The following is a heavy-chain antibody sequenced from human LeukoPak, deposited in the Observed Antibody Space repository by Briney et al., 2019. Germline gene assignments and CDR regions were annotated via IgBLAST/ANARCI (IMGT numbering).Heavy chain of an antibody. CDR1: GFTFSSYA. D-gene: IGHD5-12*01. Sequence: PGGSLRLSCAASGFTFSSYAMSWVRQAPGKGLEWVSAISGSGGSTYYADSVKGRFTISRDNSKNTLYLQMNSLRAEGTAVYYCAKDENIVPTTDFDYWGQGTLVTVSS. CDR2: ISGSGGST. V-gene: IGHV3-23*01. CDR3: AKDENIVPTTDFDY. J-gene: IGHJ4*02.